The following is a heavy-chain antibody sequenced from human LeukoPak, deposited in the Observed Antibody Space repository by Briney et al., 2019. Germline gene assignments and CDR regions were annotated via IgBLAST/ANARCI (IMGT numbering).Heavy chain of an antibody. CDR3: AKDEAARLDY. D-gene: IGHD6-6*01. J-gene: IGHJ4*02. Sequence: PGRSLRLSCAASGFTFSSYAMHWVRQAPGKGLEWVAVISYDGSNKYYADSVKGRFTISRDNSKNTLYLQMNSLRAEDTAVYYCAKDEAARLDYWGQGTLVTVSS. CDR1: GFTFSSYA. V-gene: IGHV3-30-3*01. CDR2: ISYDGSNK.